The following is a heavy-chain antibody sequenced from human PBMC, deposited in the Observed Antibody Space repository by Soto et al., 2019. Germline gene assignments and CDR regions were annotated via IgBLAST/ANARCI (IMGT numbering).Heavy chain of an antibody. J-gene: IGHJ4*02. V-gene: IGHV3-23*01. CDR3: AKGSPIGSYYGTSGFDY. CDR1: GITFRNYA. D-gene: IGHD3-22*01. Sequence: PLGSLRLSCSVSGITFRNYAMHWVRQAPGRGLEWVSVISGTGGSTYYADSVKGRFTISRDNSKNRLDLQMNSLRAEDTAVYYCAKGSPIGSYYGTSGFDYWGQGTLVTVSS. CDR2: ISGTGGST.